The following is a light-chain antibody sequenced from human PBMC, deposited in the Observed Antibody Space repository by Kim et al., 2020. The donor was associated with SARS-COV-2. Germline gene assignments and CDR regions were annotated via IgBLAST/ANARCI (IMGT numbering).Light chain of an antibody. CDR3: LLSYSGARGV. CDR1: TGAVTSGHY. J-gene: IGLJ2*01. V-gene: IGLV7-46*01. CDR2: DTS. Sequence: QAVVTQEPSLTVSPGGTVTLTCGSSTGAVTSGHYPYWFQQKPGQAPRTLIYDTSNKHSWTPARFSGSLLGGKAALTLSGAQPEDEAEYYCLLSYSGARGVFGGGTQLTAL.